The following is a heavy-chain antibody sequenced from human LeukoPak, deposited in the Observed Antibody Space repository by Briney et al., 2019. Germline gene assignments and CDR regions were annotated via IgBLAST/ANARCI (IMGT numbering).Heavy chain of an antibody. Sequence: ASVKVSCKASGYTFTSYDINWVRQATGQGLEWMGWMNPNSGNTGYAQKFQGRVTMTRNTSISTAYMELSSLRSEDTAVYYCARGSPTPRHYYYYMDVWGKGTTVTVSS. CDR1: GYTFTSYD. CDR2: MNPNSGNT. CDR3: ARGSPTPRHYYYYMDV. J-gene: IGHJ6*03. V-gene: IGHV1-8*01.